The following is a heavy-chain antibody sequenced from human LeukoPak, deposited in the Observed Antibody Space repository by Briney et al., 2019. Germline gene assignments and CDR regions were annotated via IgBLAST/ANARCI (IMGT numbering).Heavy chain of an antibody. J-gene: IGHJ4*02. CDR1: GGSLSSSSYY. D-gene: IGHD6-19*01. CDR3: ARVSAGGGWYLPYYFDY. Sequence: SETLSLTCTVSGGSLSSSSYYWGWIRQPPGKGLEWIGSIYYSGSTYYNPSLKSRVTISVDTSKNQFSLKLSSVTAADTAVYYCARVSAGGGWYLPYYFDYWGQGTLVTVSS. CDR2: IYYSGST. V-gene: IGHV4-39*07.